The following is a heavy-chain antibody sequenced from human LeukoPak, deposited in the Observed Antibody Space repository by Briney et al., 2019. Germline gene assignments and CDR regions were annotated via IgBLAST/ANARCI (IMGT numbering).Heavy chain of an antibody. CDR1: GFTFSSYA. Sequence: TGGSLRLSCAASGFTFSSYAMSWVRQAPGKGLEWVSAISGSGGSTYYADSVKGRFTISRDNSKNTLYLQMNSLRAEDTAVYYCAKGGSGLYRTYNWFDPWGQGTLVTVSS. V-gene: IGHV3-23*01. D-gene: IGHD6-19*01. CDR2: ISGSGGST. J-gene: IGHJ5*02. CDR3: AKGGSGLYRTYNWFDP.